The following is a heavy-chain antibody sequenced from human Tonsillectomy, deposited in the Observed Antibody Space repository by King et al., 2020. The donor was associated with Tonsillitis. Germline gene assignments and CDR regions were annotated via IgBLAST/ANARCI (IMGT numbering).Heavy chain of an antibody. V-gene: IGHV4-34*01. CDR3: ARGDFDP. CDR1: GGSF. J-gene: IGHJ5*02. CDR2: INHSGNT. Sequence: VQLQQWGAGLLKPSETLSLTCAVYGGSFSRPPGKGLEWIGEINHSGNTNYNPSLKSRVTISVDTSKNQFSLNLSSVTAAETAVYYCARGDFDPWGQGTLVTVSS.